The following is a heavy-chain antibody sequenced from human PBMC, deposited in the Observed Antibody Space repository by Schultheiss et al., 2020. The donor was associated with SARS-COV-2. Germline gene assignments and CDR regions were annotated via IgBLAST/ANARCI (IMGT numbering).Heavy chain of an antibody. CDR2: IIPIFGTA. Sequence: SVKVSCKASGGTFSSYAISWVRQAPGQVLEWMGGIIPIFGTANYAQKFQGRVTITADKSTSTAYMELSSLRSEDTAVYYCARGKVAGGLPDHWGQGTLVTVSS. J-gene: IGHJ4*02. V-gene: IGHV1-69*06. CDR3: ARGKVAGGLPDH. CDR1: GGTFSSYA. D-gene: IGHD6-13*01.